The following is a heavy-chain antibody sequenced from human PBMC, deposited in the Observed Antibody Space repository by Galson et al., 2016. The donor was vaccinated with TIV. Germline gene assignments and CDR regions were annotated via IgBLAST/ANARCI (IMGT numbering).Heavy chain of an antibody. CDR3: AKGHPSSGWPAFES. CDR1: GFTVSRYA. D-gene: IGHD6-19*01. V-gene: IGHV3-23*01. J-gene: IGHJ4*02. CDR2: ITNNNGKT. Sequence: SLRLSCAASGFTVSRYAMSWVRQAPGKGLEWLASITNNNGKTYFADSVKGRFTISRDETSNTVHLQMNSLRAGDTATYFCAKGHPSSGWPAFESWGQGILVTVSS.